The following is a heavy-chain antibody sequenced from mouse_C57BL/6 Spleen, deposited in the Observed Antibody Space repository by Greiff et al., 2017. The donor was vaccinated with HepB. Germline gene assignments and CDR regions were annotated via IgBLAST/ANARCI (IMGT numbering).Heavy chain of an antibody. D-gene: IGHD2-4*01. CDR1: GFTFSSYA. V-gene: IGHV5-4*01. Sequence: EVQRVESGGGLVKPGGSLKLSCAASGFTFSSYAMSWVRQTPEKRLEWVATISDGGSYTYYPDNVKGRFTISRDNTKNNLYLQMSHLKSEDTAMYYCAREGGDYDAWFAYWGQGTLVTVSA. CDR3: AREGGDYDAWFAY. CDR2: ISDGGSYT. J-gene: IGHJ3*01.